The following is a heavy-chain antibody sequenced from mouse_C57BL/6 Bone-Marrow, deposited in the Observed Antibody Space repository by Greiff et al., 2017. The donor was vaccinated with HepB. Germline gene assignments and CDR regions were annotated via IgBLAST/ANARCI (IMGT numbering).Heavy chain of an antibody. D-gene: IGHD1-1*01. Sequence: VKLMESGAELVKPGASVKLSCKASGYTFTSYWMHWVKQRPGQGLEWIGMIHPNSGSTNYNEKFKSKATLTVDKSSSTAYMQLSSLTSEDSAVYYCAREGLTTVVADYWGQGTTLTVSS. CDR2: IHPNSGST. V-gene: IGHV1-64*01. CDR1: GYTFTSYW. CDR3: AREGLTTVVADY. J-gene: IGHJ2*01.